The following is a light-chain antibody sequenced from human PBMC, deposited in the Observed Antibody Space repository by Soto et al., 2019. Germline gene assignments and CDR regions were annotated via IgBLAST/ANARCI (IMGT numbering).Light chain of an antibody. Sequence: EIVLTQSPATLSLSPGERSSLSFRASQSVSRYLAWYQQKPGQAPRLLIFDASNRATGIPARFSGSGSGTDFTLTISSLEPEDFAVYYCQHRSIWPVSFGQGTRLEIK. V-gene: IGKV3-11*01. CDR3: QHRSIWPVS. CDR1: QSVSRY. CDR2: DAS. J-gene: IGKJ5*01.